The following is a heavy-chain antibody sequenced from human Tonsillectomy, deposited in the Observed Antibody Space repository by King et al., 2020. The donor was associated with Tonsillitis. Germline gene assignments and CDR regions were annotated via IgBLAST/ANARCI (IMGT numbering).Heavy chain of an antibody. CDR2: IKQDGSEK. CDR3: ASYYDSSGSSGFDY. D-gene: IGHD3-22*01. V-gene: IGHV3-7*01. J-gene: IGHJ4*02. CDR1: GFTFSTYW. Sequence: QLVQSGGGLVQPGGSLRLSCAASGFTFSTYWMTWVRQAPGKGLEWVANIKQDGSEKYYLDSVKGRFTISRDNAKNSLYLQMNSLRAEDTAVYYCASYYDSSGSSGFDYWGQGTLVTVSS.